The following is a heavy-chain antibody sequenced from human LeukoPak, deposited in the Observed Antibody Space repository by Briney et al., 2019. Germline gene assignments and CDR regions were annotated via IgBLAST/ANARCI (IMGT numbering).Heavy chain of an antibody. V-gene: IGHV1-18*01. CDR2: INPNNGNT. CDR3: ARGYMTTIIEWSDP. Sequence: APVKVSCKASGHTFTSYGISWVRQAPGQGLEWMGWINPNNGNTKYAQNLQGRVTMTTDTSTSTAYMELRSLRSDDTAVYYCARGYMTTIIEWSDPWGQGTLVTVSS. J-gene: IGHJ5*02. CDR1: GHTFTSYG. D-gene: IGHD4-17*01.